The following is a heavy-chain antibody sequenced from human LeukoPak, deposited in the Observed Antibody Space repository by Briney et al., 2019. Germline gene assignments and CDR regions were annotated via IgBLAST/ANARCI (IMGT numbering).Heavy chain of an antibody. CDR1: GGSISSYY. V-gene: IGHV4-59*01. Sequence: SETLSLTCTVSGGSISSYYWTWIRQPPGKGLEWIGYIYYSGSTNYNPSLKSRVTISLDTSKNQFSLKVRSVTAADTAVYYCARDATKNDAFDIWGQGTMVTVSS. J-gene: IGHJ3*02. CDR2: IYYSGST. CDR3: ARDATKNDAFDI.